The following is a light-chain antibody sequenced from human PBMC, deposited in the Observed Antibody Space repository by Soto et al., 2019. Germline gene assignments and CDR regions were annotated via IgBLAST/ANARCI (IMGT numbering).Light chain of an antibody. CDR3: QQLNSYPT. V-gene: IGKV1-9*01. Sequence: DIQLTQSPSFQSASVGDRVTITCRASQGLSSYLAWYQQKPGKAPKLLIYAASTLQSGVPSRFSGSGSGTEFTLTISSLQPEDFATYYCQQLNSYPTFGQGTRLEIK. CDR2: AAS. CDR1: QGLSSY. J-gene: IGKJ5*01.